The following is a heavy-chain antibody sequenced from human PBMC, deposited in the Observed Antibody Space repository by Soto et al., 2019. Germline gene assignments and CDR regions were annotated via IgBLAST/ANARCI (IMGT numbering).Heavy chain of an antibody. D-gene: IGHD2-15*01. CDR1: GYTLTELS. CDR2: FDPEDGET. V-gene: IGHV1-24*01. CDR3: ATGQLGYCSGGSCYSSYYYGMDV. Sequence: ASVKVSCEVSGYTLTELSMHWVRQAPGKGLEWMGGFDPEDGETIYAQKFQGRVTMTEDTSTDTAYMELSSLRSEDMAVYYCATGQLGYCSGGSCYSSYYYGMDVWGQGTTVTVSS. J-gene: IGHJ6*02.